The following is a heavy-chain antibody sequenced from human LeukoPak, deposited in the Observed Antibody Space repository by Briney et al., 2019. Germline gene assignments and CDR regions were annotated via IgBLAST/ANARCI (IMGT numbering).Heavy chain of an antibody. CDR3: ARDLGYCSSTSCYIIDFDY. CDR1: GFPFSSYS. J-gene: IGHJ4*02. CDR2: ISSSSSYI. V-gene: IGHV3-21*01. D-gene: IGHD2-2*02. Sequence: GGSLRLSCAASGFPFSSYSMNWVRQAPGKGLEWVSSISSSSSYICYADSVKGRFTISRDNAKNSLYLQMNSLRAADTAVYYCARDLGYCSSTSCYIIDFDYWGQGTLVTVSS.